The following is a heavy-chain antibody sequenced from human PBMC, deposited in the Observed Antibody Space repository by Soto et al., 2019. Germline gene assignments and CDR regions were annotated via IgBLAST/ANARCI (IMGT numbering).Heavy chain of an antibody. J-gene: IGHJ6*02. CDR1: GGSIRSYY. D-gene: IGHD6-25*01. V-gene: IGHV4-4*07. Sequence: QVQLQQSGPGLVKPSETLSLTCTVSGGSIRSYYWSWIRQPAGKALEWIGRIYTSGTTNYNPSLKSRVTILLDTSKNQFSLDLSSVTDADTAAYYCAREGSSGFAMDVWGQGTTVTVSS. CDR3: AREGSSGFAMDV. CDR2: IYTSGTT.